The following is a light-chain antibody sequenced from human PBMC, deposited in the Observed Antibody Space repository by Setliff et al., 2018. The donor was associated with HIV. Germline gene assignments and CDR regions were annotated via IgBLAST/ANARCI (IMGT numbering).Light chain of an antibody. CDR1: SSDVGGYNY. Sequence: SALTQPPSASGSPGQSVTISCTGTSSDVGGYNYVSWYQQHPGKAPKLMIYEVSKRPSGVPDRFSGSKSGNTASLTVSGLQAEDEADYYCSSYAGSNNLPYVFGTGTKVTVL. J-gene: IGLJ1*01. V-gene: IGLV2-8*01. CDR2: EVS. CDR3: SSYAGSNNLPYV.